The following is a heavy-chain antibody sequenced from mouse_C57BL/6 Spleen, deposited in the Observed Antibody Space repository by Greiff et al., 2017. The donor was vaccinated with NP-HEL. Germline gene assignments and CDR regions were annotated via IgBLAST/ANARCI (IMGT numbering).Heavy chain of an antibody. J-gene: IGHJ4*01. CDR3: ARYYYDYDGPTAMDY. Sequence: VQLQHSGPELVKPGASVKMSCKASGYTFTDYNMHWVKQSHGKSLEWIGYINPNNGGTSYNQKFKGKATLTVNKSSSTAYMELRSLTSEDSAVYDCARYYYDYDGPTAMDYWGQGTSVTVTS. D-gene: IGHD2-4*01. CDR1: GYTFTDYN. V-gene: IGHV1-22*01. CDR2: INPNNGGT.